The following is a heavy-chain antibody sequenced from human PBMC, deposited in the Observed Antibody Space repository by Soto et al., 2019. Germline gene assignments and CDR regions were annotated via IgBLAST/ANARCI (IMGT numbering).Heavy chain of an antibody. J-gene: IGHJ4*02. V-gene: IGHV3-9*01. CDR2: VSPTGDTV. CDR1: GFRFEQYV. Sequence: VQVVASGGGLVQPGRSLRLSCAVSGFRFEQYVMHWVRQGPGKGLECVSTVSPTGDTVAYADSVEGRFTVSRDNAKNSLYLQMNSLKGDDTAFYYCVRSKGGYSYGTPFDYWGQGTLVTVSS. D-gene: IGHD5-18*01. CDR3: VRSKGGYSYGTPFDY.